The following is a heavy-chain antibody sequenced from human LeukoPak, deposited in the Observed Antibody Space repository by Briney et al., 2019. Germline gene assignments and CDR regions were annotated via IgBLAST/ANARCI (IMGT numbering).Heavy chain of an antibody. CDR3: ARRGYDFWSGYYPNYYYYYYMDV. D-gene: IGHD3-3*01. CDR2: IKQDGSEK. Sequence: GGSLRLPCAASGFTFSSFWMSGVRQAPGKGLEWLANIKQDGSEKYYVDSVKGRFTISRDNAKNSLYLQMNSLRAEDTAVYYCARRGYDFWSGYYPNYYYYYYMDVWGKGTTVTVSS. CDR1: GFTFSSFW. V-gene: IGHV3-7*01. J-gene: IGHJ6*03.